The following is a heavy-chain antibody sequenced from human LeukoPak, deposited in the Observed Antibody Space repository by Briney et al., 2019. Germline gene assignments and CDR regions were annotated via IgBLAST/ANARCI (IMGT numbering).Heavy chain of an antibody. CDR2: ISYDGSNK. CDR1: GFTFSSYA. V-gene: IGHV3-30-3*01. D-gene: IGHD6-19*01. Sequence: GGSLRLSCAASGFTFSSYAMHWVRQAPGKGLEWVAVISYDGSNKYYADSVKGRFTISRDNSENTLYLQMNSLRAEDTAVYYCARDRSSGWYVYYYGMDVWSQGTTVTVSS. J-gene: IGHJ6*02. CDR3: ARDRSSGWYVYYYGMDV.